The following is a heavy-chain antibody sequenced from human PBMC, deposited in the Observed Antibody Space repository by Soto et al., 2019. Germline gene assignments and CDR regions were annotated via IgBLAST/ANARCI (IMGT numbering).Heavy chain of an antibody. J-gene: IGHJ4*02. CDR2: ILYDGSTE. CDR3: ASVDYGDEVYDY. Sequence: QVQLVESGGGVVQPGRSLRLSCAASGSTFSTYPMHWVRQAPGKGLEWVAIILYDGSTEYYADSVKGRFTISRDNSEKTLYLQMNSLRPEDTAVYYCASVDYGDEVYDYWGQGTLVTVSS. V-gene: IGHV3-30-3*01. D-gene: IGHD4-17*01. CDR1: GSTFSTYP.